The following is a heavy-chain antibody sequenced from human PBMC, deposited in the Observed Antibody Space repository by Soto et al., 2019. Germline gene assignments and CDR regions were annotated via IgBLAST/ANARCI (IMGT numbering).Heavy chain of an antibody. V-gene: IGHV1-69*08. J-gene: IGHJ5*02. CDR1: GGTFSSYT. Sequence: QVQLVQSGAEVKKPGSSVKVTCKASGGTFSSYTISWVRQAPGQGLEWMGRIIPILGIANYAQKFQGRVTITADKSTSTAYMELSSLRPEDTAVSYCARDPMAVGPWGQGTLVTVSS. CDR2: IIPILGIA. CDR3: ARDPMAVGP. D-gene: IGHD6-19*01.